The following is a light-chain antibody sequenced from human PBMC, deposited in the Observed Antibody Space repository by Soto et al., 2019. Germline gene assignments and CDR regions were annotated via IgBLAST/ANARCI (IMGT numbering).Light chain of an antibody. V-gene: IGLV1-40*01. CDR2: GNK. J-gene: IGLJ3*02. Sequence: QSVLTQPPSVSGAPGQRVTISCTGSSSNIGAGYDVHWYQQRPGTAPKLLIYGNKNRPSGVPDRFSGSKSGTSASLAISALQADDESTFYCSSYTTTSTLLFGGGTKVTVL. CDR1: SSNIGAGYD. CDR3: SSYTTTSTLL.